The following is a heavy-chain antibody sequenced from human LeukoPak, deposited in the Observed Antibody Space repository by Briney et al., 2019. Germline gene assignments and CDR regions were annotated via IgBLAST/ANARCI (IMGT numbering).Heavy chain of an antibody. Sequence: SVKVSCKASGYTFAAYAMNWVRQAPGQGLEWMGGIIPIFGTANYAQKFQGRVTITADESTSTAYMELSSLRSEDTAVYYCARGYCSSTSCYLFDYWGQGTLVTVSS. J-gene: IGHJ4*02. CDR3: ARGYCSSTSCYLFDY. D-gene: IGHD2-2*01. CDR1: GYTFAAYA. V-gene: IGHV1-69*13. CDR2: IIPIFGTA.